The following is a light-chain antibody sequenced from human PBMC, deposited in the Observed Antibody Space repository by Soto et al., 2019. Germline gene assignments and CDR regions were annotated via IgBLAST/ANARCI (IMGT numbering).Light chain of an antibody. CDR2: RNN. CDR1: SSNIGSNY. CDR3: AAWDDSLSGWV. V-gene: IGLV1-47*01. J-gene: IGLJ3*02. Sequence: QSALTQPPSASGAAGQGVTISCSGSSSNIGSNYVYWYQQLPGTAPKLLIYRNNQRPSGVPDRFSGSKSGTSASLAISGLRSEDEADYYCAAWDDSLSGWVFGGGTKVTVL.